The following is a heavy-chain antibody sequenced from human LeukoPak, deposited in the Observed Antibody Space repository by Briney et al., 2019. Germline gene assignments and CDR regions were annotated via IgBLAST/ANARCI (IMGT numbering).Heavy chain of an antibody. CDR2: VSYTETT. Sequence: SETLSLTCTVSGGAISSYYWSWIRQPPGKELEWIGYVSYTETTNYNPSLKSRVTISVDTSKNQFSLKLSSVTAADTAMYYCVRQNTQTYVADYWGQGTLVTVSS. CDR3: VRQNTQTYVADY. D-gene: IGHD2-2*02. V-gene: IGHV4-59*08. J-gene: IGHJ4*02. CDR1: GGAISSYY.